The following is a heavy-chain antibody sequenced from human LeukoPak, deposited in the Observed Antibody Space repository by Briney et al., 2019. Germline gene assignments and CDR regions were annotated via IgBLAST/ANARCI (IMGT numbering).Heavy chain of an antibody. J-gene: IGHJ4*02. V-gene: IGHV5-51*01. CDR3: AKSGGSRPLYFDS. CDR1: GYTFSNHW. D-gene: IGHD2-15*01. Sequence: GESLKISCKGSGYTFSNHWIGWVRQMPGRGLEWMGIIYPGDSDTRYNPSIHGQVTISADKSITTAYIQWHSLGASDTAMYFCAKSGGSRPLYFDSWGQGTLVTVSS. CDR2: IYPGDSDT.